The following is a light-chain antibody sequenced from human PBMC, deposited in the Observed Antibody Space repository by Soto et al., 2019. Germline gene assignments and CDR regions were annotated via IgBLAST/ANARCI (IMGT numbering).Light chain of an antibody. CDR1: SSDVGGYNY. CDR2: EVS. V-gene: IGLV2-14*01. J-gene: IGLJ1*01. Sequence: QSALAQPASVSGSPGQSITISCTGTSSDVGGYNYVSWYQQHPGKAPKLMIYEVSDRPSGVSNRFSGSKSGNTASLTISGLQADDEADYYCSSYTIFSTYVFGTGTKVT. CDR3: SSYTIFSTYV.